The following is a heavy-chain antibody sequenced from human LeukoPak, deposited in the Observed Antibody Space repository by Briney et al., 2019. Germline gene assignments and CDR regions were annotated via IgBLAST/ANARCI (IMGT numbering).Heavy chain of an antibody. Sequence: ASVKVSCKASGYTFTKYAMNWVRQAPGQGLEWMGWINTNTGNPTYAQGFTGRFVFSLDTSVNTAYLQISGLKAEDTAVYYCARTLTGYYRDAFDIWGQGTMVTVSS. CDR3: ARTLTGYYRDAFDI. V-gene: IGHV7-4-1*02. D-gene: IGHD3-9*01. CDR1: GYTFTKYA. CDR2: INTNTGNP. J-gene: IGHJ3*02.